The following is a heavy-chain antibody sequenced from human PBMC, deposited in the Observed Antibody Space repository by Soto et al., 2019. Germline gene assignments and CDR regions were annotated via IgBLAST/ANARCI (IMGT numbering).Heavy chain of an antibody. D-gene: IGHD4-17*01. Sequence: PGGSLRLSCAASGFTFSSYWMHWVRQAPGKGLEWVAVIWYDGSNKYYADSVKGRFTISRDNSKNTLYLQMNSLRAEDTAVYYCARDGPPTVTTLYYYMDVWGKGTTVTVSS. CDR1: GFTFSSYW. CDR2: IWYDGSNK. V-gene: IGHV3-33*08. CDR3: ARDGPPTVTTLYYYMDV. J-gene: IGHJ6*03.